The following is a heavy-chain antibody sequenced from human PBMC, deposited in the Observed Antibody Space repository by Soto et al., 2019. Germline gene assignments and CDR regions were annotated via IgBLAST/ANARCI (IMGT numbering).Heavy chain of an antibody. CDR3: ARVHRPGTTVVTPLTRRNYYGMDV. D-gene: IGHD4-17*01. CDR1: GGSISSGGYY. Sequence: PSETLSLTCTVSGGSISSGGYYWSWIRQHPGKGLEWIGYIYYSGSTYYNPSLKSRVTISVDTSKNQFSLKLSSVTAADTAVYYCARVHRPGTTVVTPLTRRNYYGMDVWGQGTTVTVSS. J-gene: IGHJ6*02. CDR2: IYYSGST. V-gene: IGHV4-31*03.